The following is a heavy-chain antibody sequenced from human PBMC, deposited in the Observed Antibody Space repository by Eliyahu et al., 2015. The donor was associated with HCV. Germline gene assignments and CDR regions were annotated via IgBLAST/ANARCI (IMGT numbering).Heavy chain of an antibody. Sequence: EVQLVESGGGLVKPGGSLXLSXAASGXTFSSYXMXWVRQAPGKGLEWVSSISSSSNYVYYADPVKGRFTISRDNAKNSLYLQMNTLRAEDTAVYYCAREIPLGVRALDYWGQGTLVTVSS. V-gene: IGHV3-21*01. J-gene: IGHJ4*02. CDR2: ISSSSNYV. CDR1: GXTFSSYX. CDR3: AREIPLGVRALDY.